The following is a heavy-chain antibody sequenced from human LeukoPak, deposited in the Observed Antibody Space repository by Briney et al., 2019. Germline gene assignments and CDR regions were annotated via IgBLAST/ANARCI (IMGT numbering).Heavy chain of an antibody. J-gene: IGHJ4*02. V-gene: IGHV4-59*01. CDR1: GGSISGFY. CDR2: IYYSGST. CDR3: ARSYYYDSSGYFDY. Sequence: SETLSLTCTVSGGSISGFYWSWIRQPPGKGLAWIGYIYYSGSTNYNPSLKSRVTISVDTSKNQFSLKLSSVTAADTAVYYCARSYYYDSSGYFDYWGQGTLVTVSS. D-gene: IGHD3-22*01.